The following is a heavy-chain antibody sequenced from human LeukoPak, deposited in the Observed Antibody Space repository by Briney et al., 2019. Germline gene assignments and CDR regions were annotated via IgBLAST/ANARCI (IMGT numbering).Heavy chain of an antibody. V-gene: IGHV4-38-2*02. CDR1: GYSISGGYY. J-gene: IGHJ1*01. Sequence: SETLSLTCAVSGYSISGGYYWGWMRQPPGKGLEWIGGIYHSGSTYYNPSLKSRGTISVDTSKNQSSLTLSPVTAAHTAVYYRAREFDHDRSGYAPLGYWGQGPLVPVPS. CDR2: IYHSGST. CDR3: AREFDHDRSGYAPLGY. D-gene: IGHD3-22*01.